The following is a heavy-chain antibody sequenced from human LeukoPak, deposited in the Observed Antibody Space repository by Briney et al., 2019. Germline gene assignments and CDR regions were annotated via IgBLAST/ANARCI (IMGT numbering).Heavy chain of an antibody. J-gene: IGHJ5*02. D-gene: IGHD1-14*01. V-gene: IGHV4-38-2*02. CDR3: ARHLGITRKWFDP. Sequence: SETLSLTCTVSGYSISTGYYWGWIRQPPGKGLEGMGSIYHSGTTYYNPSLKSRVTISVDTSKNQFSLKLSSVTAADTAVYYCARHLGITRKWFDPWGQGTLVTVSS. CDR1: GYSISTGYY. CDR2: IYHSGTT.